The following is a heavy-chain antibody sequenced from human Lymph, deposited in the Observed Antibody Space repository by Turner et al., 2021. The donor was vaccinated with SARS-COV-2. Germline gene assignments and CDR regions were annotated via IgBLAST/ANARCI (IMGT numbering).Heavy chain of an antibody. V-gene: IGHV3-30-3*01. CDR3: ARGDYYGSGSYPGKTFDY. D-gene: IGHD3-10*01. Sequence: QVQLVESGGGVVQPGRSLRLSCAASGFPFSSYAMDWVRQAPGKGLEWGAVISYDGSDKYYADSVKGRFTILRDNSKNTLHLQMNSLRAEDTAVYYCARGDYYGSGSYPGKTFDYWGQGTLVTVSS. CDR2: ISYDGSDK. CDR1: GFPFSSYA. J-gene: IGHJ4*02.